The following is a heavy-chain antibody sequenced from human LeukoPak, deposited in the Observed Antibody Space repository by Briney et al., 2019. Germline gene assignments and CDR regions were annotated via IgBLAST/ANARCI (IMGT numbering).Heavy chain of an antibody. Sequence: GGSLTLSCAASGLTFSRYIMNWVGQAAGKELAGVSYSSSSSSTIYCANPVKGRFTISRDNPKNSLYLQMNSLRAEDTAVYYCARVIRGYDAFDMWGQGTMVSVSS. V-gene: IGHV3-48*01. CDR3: ARVIRGYDAFDM. D-gene: IGHD1-1*01. CDR2: SSSSSSTI. CDR1: GLTFSRYI. J-gene: IGHJ3*02.